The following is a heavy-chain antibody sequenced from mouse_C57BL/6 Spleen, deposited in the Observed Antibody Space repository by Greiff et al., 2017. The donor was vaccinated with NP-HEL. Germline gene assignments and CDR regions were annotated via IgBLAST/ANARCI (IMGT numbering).Heavy chain of an antibody. J-gene: IGHJ4*01. V-gene: IGHV2-2*01. D-gene: IGHD1-1*01. CDR2: IWSGGST. Sequence: VMLVESGPGLVQPSQSLSITCTVSGFSLTSYGVHWVRQSPGKGLEWLGVIWSGGSTDYNAAFISILSISKDNSKSQVFFKMNSLQADDTAIYYCARSPFITTVVMDYWGQGTSVTVSS. CDR3: ARSPFITTVVMDY. CDR1: GFSLTSYG.